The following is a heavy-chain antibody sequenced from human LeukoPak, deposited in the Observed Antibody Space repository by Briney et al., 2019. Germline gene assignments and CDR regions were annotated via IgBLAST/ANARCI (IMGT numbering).Heavy chain of an antibody. V-gene: IGHV4-34*01. CDR3: ARHNLGVDIAMVYNWFDP. Sequence: PSETLSLTCAVYGGSFSGYYWSWIRQPPGKGLEWIGEINHSGSTNYNPSLKSRVTISVDTSKNQFSLKLSSVTAADTAVYYCARHNLGVDIAMVYNWFDPWGQGTLVTVSS. CDR1: GGSFSGYY. CDR2: INHSGST. D-gene: IGHD5-18*01. J-gene: IGHJ5*02.